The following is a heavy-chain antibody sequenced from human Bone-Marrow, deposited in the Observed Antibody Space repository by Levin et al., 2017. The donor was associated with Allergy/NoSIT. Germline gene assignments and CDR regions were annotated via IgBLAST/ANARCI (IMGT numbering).Heavy chain of an antibody. CDR2: LSGGCERS. D-gene: IGHD3-9*01. Sequence: GGSLRLSCAASGFTFSNYAMSWVRQAPGKGLEWVSILSGGCERSCFFLFVPFRFTISRDNSESTLYLQLNSLRAEDTAVYFCAKAYYDILTGYTWYVDLWGRGTPFTVSS. CDR3: AKAYYDILTGYTWYVDL. J-gene: IGHJ2*01. V-gene: IGHV3-23*01. CDR1: GFTFSNYA.